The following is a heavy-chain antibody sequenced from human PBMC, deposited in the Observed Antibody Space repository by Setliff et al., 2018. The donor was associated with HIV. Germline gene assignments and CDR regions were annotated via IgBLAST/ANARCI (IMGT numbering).Heavy chain of an antibody. CDR2: IYTSGST. Sequence: PSETLSLTCTVSGGSISSYYWSWIRQPPGKGLEWIGYIYTSGSTNYNPSLKSRVTIPVDTSKNQFSLKLSSVTAADTAVYYCARGLNYYGSGSYLPLGYWGQGTLVTVSS. J-gene: IGHJ4*02. D-gene: IGHD3-10*01. CDR3: ARGLNYYGSGSYLPLGY. CDR1: GGSISSYY. V-gene: IGHV4-4*09.